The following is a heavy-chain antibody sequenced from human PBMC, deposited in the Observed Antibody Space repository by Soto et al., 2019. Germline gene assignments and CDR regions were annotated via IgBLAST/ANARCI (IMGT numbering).Heavy chain of an antibody. Sequence: AGGSLRLSCAASGFTFSSYAMHWVRQAPGKGLEWVAVISYDGSNKYYADSVKGRFTISRDNSKNTLYLQMNSLRAEDTAVYYCARDREYYDILTGLGEDYYGMDVWGQGTTVTVSS. CDR2: ISYDGSNK. CDR3: ARDREYYDILTGLGEDYYGMDV. J-gene: IGHJ6*02. V-gene: IGHV3-30-3*01. D-gene: IGHD3-9*01. CDR1: GFTFSSYA.